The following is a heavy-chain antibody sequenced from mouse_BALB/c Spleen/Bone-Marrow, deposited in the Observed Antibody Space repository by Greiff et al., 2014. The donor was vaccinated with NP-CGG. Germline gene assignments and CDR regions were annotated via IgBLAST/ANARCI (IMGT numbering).Heavy chain of an antibody. J-gene: IGHJ2*01. CDR3: ARGITLVPYFDY. CDR1: GYNFTRDY. CDR2: IYPGNVNI. Sequence: QVQLQESRTQVVNPGASVRISCKASGYNFTRDYVHWGRQRPGQGLEWIGTIYPGNVNIKYNEKFKGKATLNADKSSSTAHMQLSSLTSEDSAVYFCARGITLVPYFDYWGQGTTLTVSS. D-gene: IGHD2-4*01. V-gene: IGHV1S50*01.